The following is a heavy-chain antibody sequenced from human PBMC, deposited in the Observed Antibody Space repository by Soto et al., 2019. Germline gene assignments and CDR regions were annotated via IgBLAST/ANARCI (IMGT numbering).Heavy chain of an antibody. D-gene: IGHD3-10*01. J-gene: IGHJ5*02. CDR3: ARTRSGGSGRVRWFDP. Sequence: SETLSLTCAVYGGSFSGYYWSWIRQPPGKGLEWIGEINHSGSTNYNPSLKSRVTISVDTSKNQFSLKLSSVTAADTAVYYCARTRSGGSGRVRWFDPWGQGTLVTVSS. V-gene: IGHV4-34*01. CDR1: GGSFSGYY. CDR2: INHSGST.